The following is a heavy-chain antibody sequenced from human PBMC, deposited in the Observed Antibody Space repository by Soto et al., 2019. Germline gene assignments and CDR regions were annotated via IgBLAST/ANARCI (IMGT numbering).Heavy chain of an antibody. CDR3: ARDLRTLSGMDV. J-gene: IGHJ6*02. Sequence: EVQLVESGGGLIQPGGSLRLSCAASGFTVSSNYMSWVRQAPGKGLEWVSVIYSGDTTYYADSVKGRFTTSRDNSKNTLYLQMNSLRAEDTAVYYCARDLRTLSGMDVWGQGTTVTVSS. CDR1: GFTVSSNY. CDR2: IYSGDTT. V-gene: IGHV3-53*01.